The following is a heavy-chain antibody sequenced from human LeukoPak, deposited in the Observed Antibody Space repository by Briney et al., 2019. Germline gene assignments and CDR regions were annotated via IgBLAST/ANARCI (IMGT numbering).Heavy chain of an antibody. Sequence: SETLSLTCTVSGGSISSYYWSWIRQPPGKGLEWIGYIYYSGSTNYSTSLKSRLTISLDTSKNQFSLKLSSVTAADTAVYYCARTYGSSGLGSFDLWGRGTLVTVSS. CDR2: IYYSGST. D-gene: IGHD6-13*01. J-gene: IGHJ2*01. V-gene: IGHV4-59*01. CDR1: GGSISSYY. CDR3: ARTYGSSGLGSFDL.